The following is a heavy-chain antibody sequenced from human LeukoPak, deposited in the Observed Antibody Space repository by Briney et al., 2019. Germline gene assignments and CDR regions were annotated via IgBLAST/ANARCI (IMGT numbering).Heavy chain of an antibody. J-gene: IGHJ4*02. D-gene: IGHD6-19*01. CDR2: IKEDGSAE. CDR3: VRDSGWFHFDY. CDR1: GFRFGSYW. Sequence: GGSLRLSCAAYGFRFGSYWMTWVRQAPGKGLEWVAHIKEDGSAENYVDSVKGRFSISRDNAKNSLYLQMNSLRVEDTAVYYCVRDSGWFHFDYWGQGILVTVSP. V-gene: IGHV3-7*03.